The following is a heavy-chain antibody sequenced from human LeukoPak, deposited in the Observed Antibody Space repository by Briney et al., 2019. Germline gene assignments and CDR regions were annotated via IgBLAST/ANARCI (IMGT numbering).Heavy chain of an antibody. V-gene: IGHV3-23*01. Sequence: GGSLRLSCAASGFTFSSYAMSWVRQAPGKGLEWVSTISGSGGSTYYADSVKGRFTISRDNSKNTLYLQVNSLRAEDTAVYYCAKDGIRGYSYGFAYFDYWGQGTLVTVSS. CDR3: AKDGIRGYSYGFAYFDY. CDR1: GFTFSSYA. CDR2: ISGSGGST. D-gene: IGHD5-18*01. J-gene: IGHJ4*02.